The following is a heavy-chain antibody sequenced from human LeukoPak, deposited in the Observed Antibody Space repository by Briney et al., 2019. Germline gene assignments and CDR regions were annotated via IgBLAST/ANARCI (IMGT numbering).Heavy chain of an antibody. CDR1: GGSFSGYY. CDR2: INHSGST. V-gene: IGHV4-34*01. J-gene: IGHJ4*02. D-gene: IGHD4-23*01. Sequence: KPSETLSLTCAVYGGSFSGYYWSWIRQPPGKGLEWIGEINHSGSTNYNPSLKSRVTISVDTSKNQFSLKLSSVTAADTAVYYCARESTTTVVTGFDYWGQGTLVTVSS. CDR3: ARESTTTVVTGFDY.